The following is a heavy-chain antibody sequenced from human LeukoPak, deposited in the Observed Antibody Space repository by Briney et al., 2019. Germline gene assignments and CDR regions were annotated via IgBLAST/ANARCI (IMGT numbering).Heavy chain of an antibody. Sequence: SETLSLTCAVSGYSISSGYYWGWIRQPPGKGLEWIGSIYHSGSTYYNPSLKSRVTISVDTSKNQFSLKLSSVTAADTAVYYCARDPGGSVILGYWGQGTLVTVSS. V-gene: IGHV4-38-2*02. CDR3: ARDPGGSVILGY. J-gene: IGHJ4*02. CDR2: IYHSGST. D-gene: IGHD3-16*01. CDR1: GYSISSGYY.